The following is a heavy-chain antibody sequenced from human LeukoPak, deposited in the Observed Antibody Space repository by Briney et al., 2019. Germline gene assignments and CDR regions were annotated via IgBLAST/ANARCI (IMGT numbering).Heavy chain of an antibody. CDR2: ISSSGSTI. V-gene: IGHV3-11*04. CDR3: ARVREDSSSWYENGYYYMDV. D-gene: IGHD6-13*01. Sequence: GGSLRLSWAASGFTFSDYYMSWIRQARGKGLEWVSYISSSGSTIYYADSVKGRFTISRDNAKNSLYLQMNSLRAEDTAVYYCARVREDSSSWYENGYYYMDVWGKGTTVTVSS. CDR1: GFTFSDYY. J-gene: IGHJ6*03.